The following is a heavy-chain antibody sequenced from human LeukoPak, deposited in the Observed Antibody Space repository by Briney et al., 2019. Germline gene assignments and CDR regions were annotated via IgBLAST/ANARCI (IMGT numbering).Heavy chain of an antibody. J-gene: IGHJ3*02. D-gene: IGHD2-8*01. CDR1: VLFFSSYV. CDR3: AKDNGTIYAFVI. V-gene: IGHV3-30*18. Sequence: GGSLRLSCAACVLFFSSYVMQCVRPARDRGVEWAAVISNDESKKYYADSVKGRFTISRDNPKHTLYLQMNRLRAKDTAVYYCAKDNGTIYAFVIGGERTMVTVSS. CDR2: ISNDESKK.